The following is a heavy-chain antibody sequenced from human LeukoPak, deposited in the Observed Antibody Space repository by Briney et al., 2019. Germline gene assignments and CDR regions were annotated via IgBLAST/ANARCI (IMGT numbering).Heavy chain of an antibody. Sequence: PSQTLSLTCTVSGGSISSGGYYWSWIRQHPGKGLEWIGYIYYSGSTYYNPSLKSRVTVSVDTSKNQFSLKLSSVTAADTAVYYCARDSAQEGLDYWGQGTLVTVSS. J-gene: IGHJ4*02. CDR3: ARDSAQEGLDY. CDR2: IYYSGST. CDR1: GGSISSGGYY. V-gene: IGHV4-31*03.